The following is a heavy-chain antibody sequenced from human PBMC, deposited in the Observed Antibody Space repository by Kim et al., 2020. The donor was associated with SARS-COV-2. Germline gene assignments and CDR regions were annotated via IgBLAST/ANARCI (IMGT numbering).Heavy chain of an antibody. J-gene: IGHJ5*02. Sequence: SETLSLTCAVYGGSFSGYYWSWIRQPPGKGLEWIGEINHSGSTNYNPSLKSRVTISVDTSKNQFSLKLSSVTAADTAVYYCARGQSRGYSFIRNWFDPWGQGTLVTVSS. CDR3: ARGQSRGYSFIRNWFDP. CDR1: GGSFSGYY. V-gene: IGHV4-34*01. D-gene: IGHD5-18*01. CDR2: INHSGST.